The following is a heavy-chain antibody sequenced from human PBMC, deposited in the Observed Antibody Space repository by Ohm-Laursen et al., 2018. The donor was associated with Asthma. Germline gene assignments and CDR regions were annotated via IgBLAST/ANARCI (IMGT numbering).Heavy chain of an antibody. CDR1: GFTFSSYG. J-gene: IGHJ4*02. CDR3: AKLRCSGGSCYSYLDY. D-gene: IGHD2-15*01. V-gene: IGHV3-30*18. CDR2: ISYDGSNK. Sequence: PLRLSCTASGFTFSSYGMHWVRQAPGKGLEWVAVISYDGSNKYYADSVKGRFTISRDNSKNTLYLQMNSLRAEDTAVYYCAKLRCSGGSCYSYLDYWGQGTLVTVSS.